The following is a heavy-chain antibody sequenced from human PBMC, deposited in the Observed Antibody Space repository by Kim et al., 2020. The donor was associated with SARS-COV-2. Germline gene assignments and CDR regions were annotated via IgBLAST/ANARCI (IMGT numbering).Heavy chain of an antibody. CDR1: GGSISSGSYY. CDR2: IYTSGST. CDR3: ASTLVGATADY. V-gene: IGHV4-61*02. Sequence: SETLSLTCTVSGGSISSGSYYWSWIRQPAGKGLEWIGRIYTSGSTNYNPSLKSRVTISVDTSKNQFSLKLSSVTAADTAVYYCASTLVGATADYWGQGTLVTVSS. J-gene: IGHJ4*02. D-gene: IGHD1-26*01.